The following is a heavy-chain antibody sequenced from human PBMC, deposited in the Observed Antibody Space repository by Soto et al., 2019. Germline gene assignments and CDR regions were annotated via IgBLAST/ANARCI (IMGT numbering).Heavy chain of an antibody. CDR2: IYPGDSDT. D-gene: IGHD1-1*01. CDR1: GYSFTSYW. V-gene: IGHV5-51*01. J-gene: IGHJ4*02. Sequence: GESLKISCKGSGYSFTSYWIRWVRQMPGKGLEWMGVIYPGDSDTTYSPSFQGQVTISADKSTGTAYLQWSSLKASDTAMYYCARRSLIWNHIGYWGQGTLVTVSS. CDR3: ARRSLIWNHIGY.